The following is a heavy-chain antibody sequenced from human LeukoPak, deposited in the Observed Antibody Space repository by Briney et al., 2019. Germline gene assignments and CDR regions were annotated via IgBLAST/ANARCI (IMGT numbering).Heavy chain of an antibody. D-gene: IGHD4-23*01. Sequence: ASETLSLTCAVYGGSFSGYYWSWIRQPPGKGLEWIEEINHSGSTNYNPSLKSRVSISVDTSKNQFSLKLNSVTAADTALYYCAGRTGKYYYGMDVWGQGTTVTVSS. CDR3: AGRTGKYYYGMDV. CDR1: GGSFSGYY. CDR2: INHSGST. J-gene: IGHJ6*02. V-gene: IGHV4-34*01.